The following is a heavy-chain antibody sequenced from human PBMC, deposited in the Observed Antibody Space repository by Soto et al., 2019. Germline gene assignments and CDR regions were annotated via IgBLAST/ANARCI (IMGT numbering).Heavy chain of an antibody. J-gene: IGHJ5*02. CDR2: ISVYNGNT. D-gene: IGHD3-16*01. Sequence: QGQLVQSGAEVKKPGASVKVSCKASGYIFDSDGISWVRQAPGQGLEWMGWISVYNGNTKYLEKFQGRVTMTTDTATSTAYLALRSLRSDGTAVYYCARGKSYAWFDPWGQGTLVTVSS. CDR3: ARGKSYAWFDP. CDR1: GYIFDSDG. V-gene: IGHV1-18*04.